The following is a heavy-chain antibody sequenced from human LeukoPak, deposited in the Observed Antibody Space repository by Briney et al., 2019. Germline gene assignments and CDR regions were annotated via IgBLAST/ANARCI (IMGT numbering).Heavy chain of an antibody. CDR3: ARDGTGGGYYLFDY. J-gene: IGHJ4*02. CDR1: GFTFSSFG. Sequence: PGTSLRLSCAASGFTFSSFGIHWVRHAPGKGLEWVALISYDGSAGYYADSVRGRFTVSRDNSKTTVYLQMNSLRAEDTAVYYCARDGTGGGYYLFDYWGQGTLVTVSS. CDR2: ISYDGSAG. D-gene: IGHD3-22*01. V-gene: IGHV3-30*03.